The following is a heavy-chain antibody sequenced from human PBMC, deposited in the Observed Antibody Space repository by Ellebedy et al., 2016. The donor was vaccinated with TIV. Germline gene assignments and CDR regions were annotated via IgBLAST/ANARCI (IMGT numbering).Heavy chain of an antibody. J-gene: IGHJ4*02. Sequence: GGSLRLSCAASGFTFSNYDMHWVRQAPGRGLEWVAVLWNDGVIQYYADSVKGRFTISRDTSKNTLYLQMNSLRAEDTAVYSCATDKGAITTTLYFDYWGQGTLVTVSS. CDR1: GFTFSNYD. CDR2: LWNDGVIQ. D-gene: IGHD1-1*01. V-gene: IGHV3-33*08. CDR3: ATDKGAITTTLYFDY.